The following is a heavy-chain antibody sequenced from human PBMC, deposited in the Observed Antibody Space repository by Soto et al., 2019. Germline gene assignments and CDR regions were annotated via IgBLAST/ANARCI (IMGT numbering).Heavy chain of an antibody. J-gene: IGHJ4*02. CDR2: IYYSGRT. Sequence: SETLSLTCTVSGGSIRDYFWTWIRQPPGKGLEWIGYIYYSGRTNYSPSLKSRVSISVDTSKNHFSLQLRSVTAADTAVYYCARVGGDDFGDSGGFDYWGQGTLVTVSS. CDR3: ARVGGDDFGDSGGFDY. CDR1: GGSIRDYF. V-gene: IGHV4-59*01. D-gene: IGHD4-17*01.